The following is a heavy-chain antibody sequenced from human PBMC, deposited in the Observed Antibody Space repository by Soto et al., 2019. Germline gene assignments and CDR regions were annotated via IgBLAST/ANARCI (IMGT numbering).Heavy chain of an antibody. Sequence: QVQLVESGGGVVQPGRSLRLSCAASGFTFSSYGMHWVRQAPGKGLEGVAVISYDGSNKYYADSVKGRFTISRDNSKNTLYLQMNSLRAEDTAVYYCAKGNSLGYCSGGSCYIGYYYYGMDVWGQGTTVTVSS. CDR2: ISYDGSNK. J-gene: IGHJ6*02. CDR1: GFTFSSYG. V-gene: IGHV3-30*18. CDR3: AKGNSLGYCSGGSCYIGYYYYGMDV. D-gene: IGHD2-15*01.